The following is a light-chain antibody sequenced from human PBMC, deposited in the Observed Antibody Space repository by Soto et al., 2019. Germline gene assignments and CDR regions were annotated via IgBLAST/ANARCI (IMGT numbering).Light chain of an antibody. Sequence: QSALAQPRSVSGSPGQSVTISCSGTSSDVGGYNSVSWYQQYPGKAPKLMIYDVTKRPSGVPDRFSGSKSGNTASLTISGLQAEDEADYYCCSYAASYTWVFGGGTKVTV. J-gene: IGLJ2*01. V-gene: IGLV2-11*01. CDR3: CSYAASYTWV. CDR2: DVT. CDR1: SSDVGGYNS.